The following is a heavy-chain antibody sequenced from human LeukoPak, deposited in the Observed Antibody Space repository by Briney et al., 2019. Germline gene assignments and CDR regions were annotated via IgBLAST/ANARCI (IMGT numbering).Heavy chain of an antibody. V-gene: IGHV3-64*01. J-gene: IGHJ4*02. CDR2: IGTNGGGT. CDR1: GFTFSTYA. Sequence: PGGSLRLSCAASGFTFSTYAMHWVRQTPGKGLEYVSAIGTNGGGTYYANSVKGRFTISRDNSKNTLYLQMGSLRAEDMAVYYCARDRGSDDPIDYWGQGTPVTVSS. CDR3: ARDRGSDDPIDY. D-gene: IGHD2-15*01.